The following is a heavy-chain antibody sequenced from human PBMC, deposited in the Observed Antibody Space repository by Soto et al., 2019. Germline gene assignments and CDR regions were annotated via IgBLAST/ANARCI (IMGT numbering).Heavy chain of an antibody. CDR1: GGTFSSYT. CDR3: ARWVGATSLAFDI. V-gene: IGHV1-69*02. D-gene: IGHD1-26*01. CDR2: IIPILGIA. J-gene: IGHJ3*02. Sequence: QVQLVQSGAEVKKPGSSVKVSCKASGGTFSSYTISWVRQAPGQGLEWMGRIIPILGIANYAQKFQGRVTITADKSTSTAYMELSSLRSEDTAVYYGARWVGATSLAFDIWGQGTMVTVSS.